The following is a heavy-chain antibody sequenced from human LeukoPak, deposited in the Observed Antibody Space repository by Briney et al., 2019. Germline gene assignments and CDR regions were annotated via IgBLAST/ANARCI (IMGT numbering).Heavy chain of an antibody. J-gene: IGHJ4*02. CDR2: ISASGGST. V-gene: IGHV3-23*01. CDR3: AKEIVGRRSFDY. Sequence: PGGSLRLSCPASGFTFSSYAMSWVRQAPGKGLEWVSAISASGGSTYYADSVKGRFTISRDNSKNTLYLQMNSLRAEDTAVYYCAKEIVGRRSFDYWGQGTLVTVSS. CDR1: GFTFSSYA. D-gene: IGHD1-26*01.